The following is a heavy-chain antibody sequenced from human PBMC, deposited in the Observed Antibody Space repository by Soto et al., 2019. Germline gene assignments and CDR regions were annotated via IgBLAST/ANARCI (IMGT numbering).Heavy chain of an antibody. J-gene: IGHJ5*02. CDR1: GYTFTNYY. CDR3: ARSDDSTSYPLDL. Sequence: ASVKVSCKASGYTFTNYYMHWLRQAPGQGLEWMGWMNPRSGGSKYAQAFQDRVTMTRDAFISTAYMEMTSLRHGDTAVYFCARSDDSTSYPLDLWGPGTLVTVPQ. V-gene: IGHV1-2*02. CDR2: MNPRSGGS. D-gene: IGHD4-4*01.